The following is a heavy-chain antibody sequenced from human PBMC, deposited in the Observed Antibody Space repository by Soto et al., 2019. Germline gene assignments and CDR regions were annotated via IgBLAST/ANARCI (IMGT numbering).Heavy chain of an antibody. D-gene: IGHD6-13*01. J-gene: IGHJ6*02. Sequence: SETLSLTCTVSGGSISSGDYYWSWIRQPPGKGLEWIGYIYYSGSTYYNPSLKSRVTISVDTSKNQFSLKLSSVTAADTAVYYCARDGSSRWYYYYGMDVWAQRTTVTVSS. CDR3: ARDGSSRWYYYYGMDV. CDR1: GGSISSGDYY. CDR2: IYYSGST. V-gene: IGHV4-30-4*01.